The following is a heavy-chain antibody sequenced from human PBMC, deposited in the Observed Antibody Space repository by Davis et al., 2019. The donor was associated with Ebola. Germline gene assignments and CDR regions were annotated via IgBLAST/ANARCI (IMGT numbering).Heavy chain of an antibody. CDR3: ARVGYYYYYYGMDV. V-gene: IGHV4-59*11. CDR2: IYYSGST. Sequence: PGGSLRLSCTVSGGSISSHYWSWIRQPPGKGLEWIGYIYYSGSTNYNPSLKSRVTISVDTSKNQFSLKLSSVTAADTAVYYCARVGYYYYYYGMDVWGQGTTVTVSS. CDR1: GGSISSHY. J-gene: IGHJ6*02.